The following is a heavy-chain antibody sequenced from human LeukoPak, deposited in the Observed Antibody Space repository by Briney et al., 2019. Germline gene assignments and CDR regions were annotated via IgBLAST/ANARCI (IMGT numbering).Heavy chain of an antibody. CDR2: ISGTGGRT. CDR3: AKEGGFQLPFDS. J-gene: IGHJ4*02. V-gene: IGHV3-23*01. CDR1: GFTFTNYG. D-gene: IGHD2-2*01. Sequence: GGSLRLSCVASGFTFTNYGMGWDRQAPGKGLEWVSAISGTGGRTYYADSAKGRLTISKDDSKNTLYLQMNSLRAEDTAVYYCAKEGGFQLPFDSWGQGTLVTVSS.